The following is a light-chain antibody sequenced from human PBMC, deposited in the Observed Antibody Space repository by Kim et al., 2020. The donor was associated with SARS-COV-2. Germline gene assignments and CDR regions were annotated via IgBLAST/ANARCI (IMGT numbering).Light chain of an antibody. J-gene: IGKJ4*01. CDR1: QSINNR. Sequence: TTVRDTVIIACQASQSINNRLAWYQHKPGKAPELLLYGASNLETGVPSRFSGSGSGTEFTLTITSLQSDDFATYYCQHYNGFPLTFGGGTKVDIK. CDR3: QHYNGFPLT. CDR2: GAS. V-gene: IGKV1-5*03.